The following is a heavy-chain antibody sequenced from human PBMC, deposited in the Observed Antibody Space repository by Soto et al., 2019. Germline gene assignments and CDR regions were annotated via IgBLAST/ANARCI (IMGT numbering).Heavy chain of an antibody. J-gene: IGHJ4*02. CDR1: GFTFSSRW. CDR3: ATHDGPAAAGLVLDF. V-gene: IGHV3-7*02. CDR2: IHEDKNAK. Sequence: EVRLVESGGGLVQPGGSLRLSCEASGFTFSSRWMTWVRQGPGKGLEWVANIHEDKNAKDCVDSVKGRFTISRDNAKNSLDLQMNSLRDEDTAVYYCATHDGPAAAGLVLDFWGQGALVIVSS. D-gene: IGHD6-25*01.